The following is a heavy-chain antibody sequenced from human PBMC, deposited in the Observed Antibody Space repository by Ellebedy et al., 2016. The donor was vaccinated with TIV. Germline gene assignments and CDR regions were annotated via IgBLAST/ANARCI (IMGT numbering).Heavy chain of an antibody. CDR3: AREAFFDD. CDR1: GFSFTTSW. Sequence: GESLKISCKTSGFSFTTSWIGWVRQAPGKGLEWVGIIYGDDSDTKYSPSFQGQVTISVDEYITTAYLWWSSLKTSDTAMYYCAREAFFDDWGQGTLVTVSS. CDR2: IYGDDSDT. D-gene: IGHD3-3*02. J-gene: IGHJ4*02. V-gene: IGHV5-51*01.